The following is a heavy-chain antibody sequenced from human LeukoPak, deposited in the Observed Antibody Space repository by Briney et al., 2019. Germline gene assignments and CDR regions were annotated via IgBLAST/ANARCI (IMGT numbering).Heavy chain of an antibody. D-gene: IGHD5-24*01. Sequence: SVKVSCKASGGTFSSYAISWVRQAPGQGLEWMGRIIPILGIANYAQKFQGRVTITADKSTSTAYMELSSLRSEDTAVYYCAREDGYNQVYFDYWGQGTLVTVSS. J-gene: IGHJ4*02. CDR3: AREDGYNQVYFDY. CDR1: GGTFSSYA. CDR2: IIPILGIA. V-gene: IGHV1-69*04.